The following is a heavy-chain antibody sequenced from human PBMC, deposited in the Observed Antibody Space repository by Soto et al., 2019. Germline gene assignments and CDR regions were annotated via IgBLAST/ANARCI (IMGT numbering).Heavy chain of an antibody. Sequence: SETQSLTCTVAGGYIRSYDWSWIRQHPGKGLEWIGYIYYSGSTNYNPSLKSRVTISVDTSKNQFSLKLSSVTAADTAVYYCAREGYCSGGSCPDAFDIWGQGTMVTVSS. CDR2: IYYSGST. J-gene: IGHJ3*02. D-gene: IGHD2-15*01. CDR1: GGYIRSYD. CDR3: AREGYCSGGSCPDAFDI. V-gene: IGHV4-59*01.